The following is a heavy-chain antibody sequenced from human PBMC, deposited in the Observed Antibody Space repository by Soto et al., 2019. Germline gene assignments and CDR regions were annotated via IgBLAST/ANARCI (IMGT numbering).Heavy chain of an antibody. CDR3: ARGGPTPPYSSSWTFDF. V-gene: IGHV4-59*12. J-gene: IGHJ4*02. CDR2: IYYTGST. Sequence: SETLSLTCAVSGGSISSYYWSWIRQPPGKGLEWIAYIYYTGSTNYNPSLKSRVTLSADTSKNQFSLQLNSVTPEDTAVYYCARGGPTPPYSSSWTFDFWGQGTLVTVSS. D-gene: IGHD6-13*01. CDR1: GGSISSYY.